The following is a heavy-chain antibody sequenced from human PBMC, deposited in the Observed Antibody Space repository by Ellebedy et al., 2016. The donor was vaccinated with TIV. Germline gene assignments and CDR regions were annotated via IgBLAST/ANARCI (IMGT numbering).Heavy chain of an antibody. V-gene: IGHV4-59*12. J-gene: IGHJ4*02. D-gene: IGHD3-10*01. CDR3: ARARGQYLYGSGSYFTN. CDR2: IYYGGGA. CDR1: GDSISSYY. Sequence: MPSETLSLTCTVSGDSISSYYWSWIRQPPGKGLEWIGHIYYGGGAKYNPSLKSRVTMSVDTPKKQFSLRLTSVTAADTAVYYCARARGQYLYGSGSYFTNWGQGNMVTVSS.